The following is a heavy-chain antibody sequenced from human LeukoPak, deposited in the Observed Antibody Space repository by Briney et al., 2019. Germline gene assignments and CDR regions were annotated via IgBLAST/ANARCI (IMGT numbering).Heavy chain of an antibody. Sequence: PSETLSLTCTVSGGSISSYYWSWIRQPAGKGLEWIGRIYTSGSTNYNPSLKSRVTISVDTSKNQFSLKLSSVTAADTAVYYCARGYSGYDWWRADWFDPWGQGTLVTVSS. CDR2: IYTSGST. CDR1: GGSISSYY. J-gene: IGHJ5*02. CDR3: ARGYSGYDWWRADWFDP. D-gene: IGHD5-12*01. V-gene: IGHV4-4*07.